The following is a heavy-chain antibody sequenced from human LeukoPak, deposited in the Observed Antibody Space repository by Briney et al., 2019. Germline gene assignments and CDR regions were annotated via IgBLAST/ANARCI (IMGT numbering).Heavy chain of an antibody. D-gene: IGHD6-6*01. J-gene: IGHJ3*02. V-gene: IGHV1-18*01. CDR2: INTYNGNT. CDR3: ARGISRLPSAPFDI. CDR1: GYSFTSNA. Sequence: GASVTVSCKASGYSFTSNAISCVRQAPGQGFEWMGWINTYNGNTNYAQKLQGRVTVTIDTSTSTAYMELRSLRSDDTAVFYCARGISRLPSAPFDIWGQGTLVTVSS.